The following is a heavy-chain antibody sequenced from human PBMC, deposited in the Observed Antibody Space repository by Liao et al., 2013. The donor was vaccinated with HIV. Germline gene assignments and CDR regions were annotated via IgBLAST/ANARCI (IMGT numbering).Heavy chain of an antibody. V-gene: IGHV4-59*10. CDR3: ARGGGDLED. CDR1: GGSFSAYY. D-gene: IGHD2-21*02. Sequence: QVQLQQWGAGLLKPSETLSLTCGVYGGSFSAYYWSWIRQPPGKGLEWIGRIYSSGSTNYNPSLKSRVTMSVDTSKNQFSLNLSSVSAADTAVYYCARGGGDLEDWGQGTLVTVSS. CDR2: IYSSGST. J-gene: IGHJ4*02.